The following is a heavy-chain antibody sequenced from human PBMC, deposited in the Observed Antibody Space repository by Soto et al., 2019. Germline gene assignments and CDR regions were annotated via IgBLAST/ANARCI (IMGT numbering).Heavy chain of an antibody. Sequence: LRLSCSASGFTFSSYAMHWVRQAPGKGLEYVSAISSNGGSTYYADSVKGRFTISRDNSKNTLYLQMSSLRAEDTAVYYCVKTYYYDSSGYYSTLFDFWGQGTLVTVSS. D-gene: IGHD3-22*01. V-gene: IGHV3-64D*08. CDR3: VKTYYYDSSGYYSTLFDF. CDR2: ISSNGGST. CDR1: GFTFSSYA. J-gene: IGHJ4*02.